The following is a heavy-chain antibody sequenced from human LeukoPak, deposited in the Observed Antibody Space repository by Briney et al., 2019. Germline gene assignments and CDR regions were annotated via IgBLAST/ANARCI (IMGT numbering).Heavy chain of an antibody. CDR2: ISGSGGST. D-gene: IGHD3-22*01. J-gene: IGHJ4*02. CDR3: AKDLYTYYYDSSGYYWDY. V-gene: IGHV3-23*01. Sequence: GGSLRLSCAASGFTFSSYAMSWVRQAPGKGLEWVSAISGSGGSTYYADSVKGQFTISRDNSKNTLYLQMNSLRAEDTAVYYCAKDLYTYYYDSSGYYWDYWGQGTLVTVSS. CDR1: GFTFSSYA.